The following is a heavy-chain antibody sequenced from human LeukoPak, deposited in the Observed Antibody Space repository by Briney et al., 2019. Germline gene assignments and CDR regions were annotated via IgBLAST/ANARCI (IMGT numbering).Heavy chain of an antibody. V-gene: IGHV4-59*01. CDR1: GGSISSYY. D-gene: IGHD6-13*01. CDR3: AREEAGIAAAGTEYNWFEP. J-gene: IGHJ5*02. Sequence: SETLSLTCTVSGGSISSYYWSWIRQPPGKGLEWIGYIYYSGSTNYNPPLKSRVTISVDTSKNQFSLKLSSVTAADTAVYYCAREEAGIAAAGTEYNWFEPWGQGTLVTVSS. CDR2: IYYSGST.